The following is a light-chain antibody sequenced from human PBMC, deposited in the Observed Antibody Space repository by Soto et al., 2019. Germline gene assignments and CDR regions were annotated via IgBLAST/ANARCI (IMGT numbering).Light chain of an antibody. CDR2: GAS. V-gene: IGKV3-20*01. Sequence: IGVKLSVGTVSLYKGERATLSCRASQSVSNSYLAWYQQKPGQAPRLLMYGASNRATGIPDRFSGSGSGTDFTLTISSLQSADFGVYYCSKYTSWLPWTFGEGTMVDIK. CDR1: QSVSNSY. CDR3: SKYTSWLPWT. J-gene: IGKJ1*01.